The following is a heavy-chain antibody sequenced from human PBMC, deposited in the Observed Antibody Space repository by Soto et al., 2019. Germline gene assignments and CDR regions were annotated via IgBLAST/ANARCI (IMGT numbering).Heavy chain of an antibody. CDR1: GGSISSSSYY. V-gene: IGHV4-39*01. J-gene: IGHJ4*02. D-gene: IGHD3-16*02. CDR3: ARLVGVISIDC. CDR2: IYYSGST. Sequence: PSETLSLTCTVSGGSISSSSYYWGWIRQPPGKGLEWIGSIYYSGSTYYNPSLKSRVTISVDTSKNQFSLKLSSVTAADTAVYYCARLVGVISIDCWGQGTLVTVSS.